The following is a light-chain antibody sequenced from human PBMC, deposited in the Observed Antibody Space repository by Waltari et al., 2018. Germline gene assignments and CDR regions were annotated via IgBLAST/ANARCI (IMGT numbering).Light chain of an antibody. Sequence: IQMTPSPSSLSASVGDRFPITFQATQDITDNLAWYQQKPGKVPKLLIYKASTLQSGVPSRFSGSGSGTDFTLTISSLQSEDFAVYYCQHDHGSPFTFGPGTKLDI. CDR3: QHDHGSPFT. CDR1: QDITDN. CDR2: KAS. V-gene: IGKV1-6*01. J-gene: IGKJ3*01.